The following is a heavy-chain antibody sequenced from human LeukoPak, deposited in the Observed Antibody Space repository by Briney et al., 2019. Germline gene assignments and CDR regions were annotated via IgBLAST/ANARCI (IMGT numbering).Heavy chain of an antibody. Sequence: SETLSLTCTVSGGSVSSGTYYWSWIRRPPGKELEWIGYIYNSGSTNYNPSLKSRVTISVDASKNQFSLGLSSVTAADTAIYYCARSPNSGYDFHFDYWGQGTLVTVSS. CDR3: ARSPNSGYDFHFDY. J-gene: IGHJ4*02. CDR1: GGSVSSGTYY. V-gene: IGHV4-61*01. CDR2: IYNSGST. D-gene: IGHD5-12*01.